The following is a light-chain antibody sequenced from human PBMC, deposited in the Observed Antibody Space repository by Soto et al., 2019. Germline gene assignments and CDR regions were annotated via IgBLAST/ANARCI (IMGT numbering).Light chain of an antibody. J-gene: IGKJ4*01. CDR2: GAS. CDR3: QQYGTSLLT. Sequence: EIVLTQSPGTLSLSPGERATLSCRASQSVSSSFLAWYQQKPGQAPRLLIYGASSRATGIPDRFYGSGSGTDFTLTISRLEPEDFAVYYCQQYGTSLLTFGGGTKVEIK. V-gene: IGKV3-20*01. CDR1: QSVSSSF.